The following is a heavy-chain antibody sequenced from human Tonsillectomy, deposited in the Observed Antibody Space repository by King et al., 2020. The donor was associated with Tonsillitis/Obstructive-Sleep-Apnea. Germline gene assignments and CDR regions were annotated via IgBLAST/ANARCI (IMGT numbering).Heavy chain of an antibody. CDR1: GFSLSTSGVG. V-gene: IGHV2-5*01. J-gene: IGHJ4*02. Sequence: TLKESGPTLVKPTQTLTLTCTFSGFSLSTSGVGVGWIRQPPGKALEWLSVIYWYVDKRYSPSLKSRLTITTDTSKNQVVLTMTTMDPVDTAPYYCAHSLPLRFLEWLPHYFDYWGQGTLVTVSS. CDR3: AHSLPLRFLEWLPHYFDY. D-gene: IGHD3-3*01. CDR2: IYWYVDK.